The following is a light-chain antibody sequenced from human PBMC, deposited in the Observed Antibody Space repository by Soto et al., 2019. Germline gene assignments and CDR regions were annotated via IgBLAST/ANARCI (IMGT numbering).Light chain of an antibody. CDR1: QSVSSSY. J-gene: IGKJ5*01. V-gene: IGKV3-11*01. CDR2: DAS. CDR3: QQRSNWPPFT. Sequence: EILLTQSPGTLSLSSGERSTLXXRASQSVSSSYLAWYQQKPGQAPRLXXYDASNRATGIPARFSGSGSGTDFTLTISSLEPEDFAVYYCQQRSNWPPFTFGQGTRLEIK.